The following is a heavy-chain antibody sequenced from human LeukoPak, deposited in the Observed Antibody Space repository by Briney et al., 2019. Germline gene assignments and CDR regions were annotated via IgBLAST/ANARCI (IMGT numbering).Heavy chain of an antibody. D-gene: IGHD6-13*01. Sequence: GGSLRLSCAASGFTFSSYGMHWVRQAPGKGLEWVPFIQYDGSNKYYADSVKGRFTMSRDNSKNTLYLQMNSLRTEDTALYYCAKERYSSSWYDYWGQGTLVTVSS. CDR2: IQYDGSNK. CDR3: AKERYSSSWYDY. CDR1: GFTFSSYG. V-gene: IGHV3-30*02. J-gene: IGHJ4*02.